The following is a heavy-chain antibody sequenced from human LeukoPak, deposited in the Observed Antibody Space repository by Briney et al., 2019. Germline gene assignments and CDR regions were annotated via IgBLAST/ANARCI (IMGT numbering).Heavy chain of an antibody. V-gene: IGHV3-30*18. CDR1: GFTFSSYG. CDR2: ISYDGSNK. J-gene: IGHJ3*02. CDR3: AKGSIAVAGPPDDAFDI. Sequence: GGSLRLSCAASGFTFSSYGMHWVRQAPGKGLEWVAVISYDGSNKYYADSVKGRFTISRDNSKNTLYLQMNSLRAEDTAVYYCAKGSIAVAGPPDDAFDIWGQGTMVTVSS. D-gene: IGHD6-19*01.